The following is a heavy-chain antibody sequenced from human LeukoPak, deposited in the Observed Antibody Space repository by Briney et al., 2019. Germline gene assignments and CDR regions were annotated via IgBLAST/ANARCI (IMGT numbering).Heavy chain of an antibody. V-gene: IGHV3-7*03. CDR1: GFTFSSYA. J-gene: IGHJ4*02. Sequence: HAGGSLRLSCAASGFTFSSYAMSWVRQAPGKGLEWVASIKQDGSEKYYVDSVKGRFTISRDNAKNSLNLQMNSLRAEDTAVYYCARHPNYYDSSGYYKGFDCWGQGTLVTVSS. CDR3: ARHPNYYDSSGYYKGFDC. CDR2: IKQDGSEK. D-gene: IGHD3-22*01.